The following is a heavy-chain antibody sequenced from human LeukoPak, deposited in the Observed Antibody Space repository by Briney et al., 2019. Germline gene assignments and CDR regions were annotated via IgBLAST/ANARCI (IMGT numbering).Heavy chain of an antibody. Sequence: GGSLRLSCAASGFTFSNYAMSWVRQAPGKGLEWVSGISGGGGSTYYTDSVKGRFTISRDNSKNTVYLQMNGLRVEDTAVYCCAKCNGGTCYSAGDYWGQGTMVTLSS. CDR2: ISGGGGST. J-gene: IGHJ4*02. CDR3: AKCNGGTCYSAGDY. CDR1: GFTFSNYA. V-gene: IGHV3-23*01. D-gene: IGHD2-15*01.